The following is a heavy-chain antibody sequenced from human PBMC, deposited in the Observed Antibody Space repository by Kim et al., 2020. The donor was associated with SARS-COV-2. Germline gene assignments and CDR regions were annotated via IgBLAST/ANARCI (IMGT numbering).Heavy chain of an antibody. CDR2: VNSRGNT. CDR1: GISINDYY. CDR3: ARVGLWWRNWFDP. J-gene: IGHJ5*02. D-gene: IGHD2-21*01. V-gene: IGHV4-4*07. Sequence: SETLSLTCSVSGISINDYYWTWIRQPAGKGLEWVGRVNSRGNTNYNPSLTSRVTMSVDRSKRQFSLNLSSVTAADTAVYYCARVGLWWRNWFDPWGQGTLVIVSS.